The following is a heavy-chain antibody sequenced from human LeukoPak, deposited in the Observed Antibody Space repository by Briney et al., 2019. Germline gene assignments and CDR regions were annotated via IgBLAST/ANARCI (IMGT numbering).Heavy chain of an antibody. CDR2: IHPGGTI. CDR1: GFTVSSKY. D-gene: IGHD6-19*01. Sequence: GGSLRLSCAASGFTVSSKYMGWVRQAPGKGLEWVSVIHPGGTIYYADSVKGTFTISRDNSKNTLYLEVNTLGVEDTAVYYCAMYSSAWYAVYWGQGTLVTVSS. V-gene: IGHV3-66*01. CDR3: AMYSSAWYAVY. J-gene: IGHJ4*02.